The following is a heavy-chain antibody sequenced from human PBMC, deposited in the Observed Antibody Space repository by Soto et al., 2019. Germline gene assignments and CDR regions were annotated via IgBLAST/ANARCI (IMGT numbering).Heavy chain of an antibody. J-gene: IGHJ6*02. CDR2: MSGSGDAI. V-gene: IGHV3-11*01. Sequence: PGGSLRLSCTTSGFTFSDYYMTWVRQAPGKGLEWISYMSGSGDAIYYADSVKGRFTISRDNDKNSLHLEMNSLRVEDTAMYYCVRGNFYYGMDVWGQGTRVTVSS. CDR3: VRGNFYYGMDV. CDR1: GFTFSDYY.